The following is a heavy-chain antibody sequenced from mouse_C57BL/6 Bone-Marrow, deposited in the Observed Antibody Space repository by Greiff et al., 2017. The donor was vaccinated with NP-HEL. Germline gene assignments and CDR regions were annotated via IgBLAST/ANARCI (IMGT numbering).Heavy chain of an antibody. D-gene: IGHD1-1*01. V-gene: IGHV5-6*01. J-gene: IGHJ1*03. CDR1: GFTFSSYG. CDR2: ISSGGSYT. Sequence: EVHLVESGGDLVKPGGSLKLSCAASGFTFSSYGMSWVRQTPDKRLEWVATISSGGSYTYYPDSVKGRFTISRDNAKKTLYLQMSSLKSEDTAMYYCARRGTTVVAPFDVWGTGTTVTVSS. CDR3: ARRGTTVVAPFDV.